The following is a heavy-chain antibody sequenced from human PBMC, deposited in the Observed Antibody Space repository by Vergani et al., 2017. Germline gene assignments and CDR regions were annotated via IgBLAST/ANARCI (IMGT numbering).Heavy chain of an antibody. CDR3: AKMGGITMVRGVTTRFAP. J-gene: IGHJ5*02. D-gene: IGHD3-10*01. CDR1: GFTFSSYG. CDR2: ISYDGSNK. Sequence: QVQLVESGGGVVQPGRSLRLSCAASGFTFSSYGMHWVRQAPGKGLEWVAVISYDGSNKYYADSVKGRFTISRDNSKNTLYLQMNSLRAEDTAVYYCAKMGGITMVRGVTTRFAPWGQGTLVTVSS. V-gene: IGHV3-30*18.